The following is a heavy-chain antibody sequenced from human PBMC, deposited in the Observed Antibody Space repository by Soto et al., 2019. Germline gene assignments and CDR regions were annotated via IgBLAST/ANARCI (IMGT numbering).Heavy chain of an antibody. V-gene: IGHV4-34*01. J-gene: IGHJ4*02. Sequence: QVQLQQWGAGLLKPSETLSLTCAVNTESFSNYYWSWIRQPPGKGLEWVGEINDSGNTNYSPSLKGRVTISVDTSKNQFSLTLASVTAADTAIYYCVGGRGRLVGFDYWGQGTLVTVSS. CDR3: VGGRGRLVGFDY. CDR2: INDSGNT. CDR1: TESFSNYY. D-gene: IGHD2-8*02.